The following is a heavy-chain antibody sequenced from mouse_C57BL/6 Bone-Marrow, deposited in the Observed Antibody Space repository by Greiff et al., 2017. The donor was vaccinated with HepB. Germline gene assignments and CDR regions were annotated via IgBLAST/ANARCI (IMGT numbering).Heavy chain of an antibody. CDR3: ARRGYYGSSAWFAY. D-gene: IGHD1-1*01. CDR2: ISSGGSYT. J-gene: IGHJ3*01. Sequence: EVKLVESGGDLVKPGGSLKLSCAASGFTFSSYGMSWVRQTPDKRLEWVATISSGGSYTYYPDSVKGRFTISRDNAKNTLYLQMSSLKSEDTAMYYCARRGYYGSSAWFAYWGQGTLVTVSA. V-gene: IGHV5-6*01. CDR1: GFTFSSYG.